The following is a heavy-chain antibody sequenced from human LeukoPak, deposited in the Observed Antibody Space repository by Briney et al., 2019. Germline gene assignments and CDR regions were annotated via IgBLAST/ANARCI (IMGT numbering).Heavy chain of an antibody. CDR2: MNPNSGNT. V-gene: IGHV1-8*03. Sequence: ASVKVSCKASGGTCSSYAISWVRQATGQGLEWMGWMNPNSGNTGYAQKFQGRVTITRNTSISTAYMELSSLRSEDTAVYYCARGGDYGYYYYYMDVWGKGTTVTVSS. CDR3: ARGGDYGYYYYYMDV. J-gene: IGHJ6*03. CDR1: GGTCSSYA. D-gene: IGHD4-17*01.